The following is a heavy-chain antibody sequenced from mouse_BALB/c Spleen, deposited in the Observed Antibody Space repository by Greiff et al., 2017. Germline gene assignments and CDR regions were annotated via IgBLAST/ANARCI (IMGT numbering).Heavy chain of an antibody. J-gene: IGHJ3*01. D-gene: IGHD2-12*01. CDR2: INPSNGRT. CDR1: GYTFTSYW. Sequence: QVQLQQPGAELVKPGASVKLSCKASGYTFTSYWMHWVKQRPGQGLEWIGEINPSNGRTNYNEKFKSKATLTVDKSSSTAYMQLSSLTSEDSAVYYCARGRRGAYWGQGTLVTVSA. CDR3: ARGRRGAY. V-gene: IGHV1S81*02.